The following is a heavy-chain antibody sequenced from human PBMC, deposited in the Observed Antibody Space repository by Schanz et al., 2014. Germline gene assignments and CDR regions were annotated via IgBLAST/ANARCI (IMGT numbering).Heavy chain of an antibody. CDR2: ISAYNGNT. J-gene: IGHJ4*02. V-gene: IGHV1-18*01. D-gene: IGHD6-19*01. CDR1: GYTFTSYG. Sequence: QVQLVQSGAEVKKPGASVKVSCKASGYTFTSYGINWVRQAPGQGLEWMGWISAYNGNTNYAQKLQGRGTMTTDTSTSTAYMELRSLRSDDTAVYYCARGGYSSGWYDRDIAHFDYGGQGTLVTVSS. CDR3: ARGGYSSGWYDRDIAHFDY.